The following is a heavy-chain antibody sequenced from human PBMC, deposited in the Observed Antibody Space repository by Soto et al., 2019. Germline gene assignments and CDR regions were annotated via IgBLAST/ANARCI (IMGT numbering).Heavy chain of an antibody. Sequence: QVQLQQWGAGLLKPSETLSLTCAVYGGSFSGYYWSWIRQPPGKGLEWIGEINHSGSTNYNPSLTSRVTISVDTSKNQFSLKLSSVTAADTAVYYCARGVWELLRYFQHWGQGTLVTVSS. CDR1: GGSFSGYY. CDR3: ARGVWELLRYFQH. J-gene: IGHJ1*01. V-gene: IGHV4-34*01. CDR2: INHSGST. D-gene: IGHD1-26*01.